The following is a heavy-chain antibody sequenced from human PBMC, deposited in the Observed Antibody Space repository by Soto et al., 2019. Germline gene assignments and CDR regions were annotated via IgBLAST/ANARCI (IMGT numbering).Heavy chain of an antibody. D-gene: IGHD6-19*01. V-gene: IGHV3-7*03. CDR3: ARAVDFVSDY. J-gene: IGHJ4*01. CDR1: GFSFNTYW. CDR2: VHPDGIQM. Sequence: EVQLVESGGGLVQPGGSLSLSCGGSGFSFNTYWMRWVRQAPGQGLEWLAYVHPDGIQMFYVDSIKDRFTVSRDNAKNSVYLQMKSLTVEDTAVYYCARAVDFVSDYCGHGALVTVSS.